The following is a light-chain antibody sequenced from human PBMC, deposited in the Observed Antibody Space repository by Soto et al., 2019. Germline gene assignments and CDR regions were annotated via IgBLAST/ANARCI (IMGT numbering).Light chain of an antibody. Sequence: EIQMTQSPSTLSASVGDRVTITCRASQSINTWLAWYQQKPGKAPRLLIYTASSLESGVPSRFSGSGSGTELTLTISSLQPDDFATYYCQQHESYPRTFGHGTKVEIK. J-gene: IGKJ1*01. CDR3: QQHESYPRT. CDR1: QSINTW. V-gene: IGKV1-5*03. CDR2: TAS.